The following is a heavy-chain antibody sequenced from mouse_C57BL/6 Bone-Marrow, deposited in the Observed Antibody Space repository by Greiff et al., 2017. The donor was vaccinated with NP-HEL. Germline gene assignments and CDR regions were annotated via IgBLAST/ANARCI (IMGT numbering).Heavy chain of an antibody. Sequence: VQLQQSGAELARPGASVKMSCKASGYTFTSYTMHWVKQRPGQGLEWIGYINPSSGYTKYNQKFKDKATLTADKSSSTAYMQLSSLTSEDSADYYCARGYYGSSPHYFDYWGQGTTLTVSS. D-gene: IGHD1-1*01. J-gene: IGHJ2*01. CDR1: GYTFTSYT. CDR2: INPSSGYT. V-gene: IGHV1-4*01. CDR3: ARGYYGSSPHYFDY.